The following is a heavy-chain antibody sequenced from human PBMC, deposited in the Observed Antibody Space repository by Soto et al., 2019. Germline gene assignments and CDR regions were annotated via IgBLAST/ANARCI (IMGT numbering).Heavy chain of an antibody. Sequence: SETMSVTCPFSSSSFSKYYWSWLRPPKGKGLEWIGYIYFNGNTNYNPSLKRRVTISIDTSKKQISLNLTSVTDADTAVYYCASVTFGGVVLAHWGQGTLV. J-gene: IGHJ4*02. CDR3: ASVTFGGVVLAH. V-gene: IGHV4-59*01. D-gene: IGHD3-16*01. CDR2: IYFNGNT. CDR1: SSSFSKYY.